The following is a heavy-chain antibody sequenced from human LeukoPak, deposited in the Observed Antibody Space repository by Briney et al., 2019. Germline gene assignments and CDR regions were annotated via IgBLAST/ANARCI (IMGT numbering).Heavy chain of an antibody. J-gene: IGHJ4*02. V-gene: IGHV4-59*01. D-gene: IGHD2-21*01. CDR2: LFHSGST. Sequence: SQTLSLTCSVSGASISSYYWSWIRHPPGKGQEWIGYLFHSGSTNYNPSLKSRVTISVDTSKNQFSLKLNSVTAADTAVYYCARAGASYSFDQWGQGTLVTVSS. CDR3: ARAGASYSFDQ. CDR1: GASISSYY.